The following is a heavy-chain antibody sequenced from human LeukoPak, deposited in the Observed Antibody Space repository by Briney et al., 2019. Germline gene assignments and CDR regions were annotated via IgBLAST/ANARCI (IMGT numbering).Heavy chain of an antibody. CDR1: VGSISSGYYY. J-gene: IGHJ4*02. V-gene: IGHV4-30-4*01. CDR2: IYYSGST. Sequence: SETLSLTCTVSVGSISSGYYYWSWIRQTPGMGLEWIGYIYYSGSTYYNPSLKSRVTISVDTSKNQFSLKLSSVTAADTAVYYCARVEMATMHFDYWGQGTLVTVSS. CDR3: ARVEMATMHFDY. D-gene: IGHD5-24*01.